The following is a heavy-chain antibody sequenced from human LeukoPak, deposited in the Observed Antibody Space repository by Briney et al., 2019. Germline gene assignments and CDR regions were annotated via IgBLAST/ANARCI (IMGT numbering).Heavy chain of an antibody. CDR2: INHSGST. CDR1: GGSFSGYY. V-gene: IGHV4-34*01. CDR3: ARRQGRDGT. D-gene: IGHD3-10*01. Sequence: ETLSLTCAVYGGSFSGYYWSWIRQPPGKGLEWIGEINHSGSTNYNPSLKSRVTISVDTSKNQFSLKLSSVTAADTAVYYCARRQGRDGTWGQGTLVTVSS. J-gene: IGHJ5*02.